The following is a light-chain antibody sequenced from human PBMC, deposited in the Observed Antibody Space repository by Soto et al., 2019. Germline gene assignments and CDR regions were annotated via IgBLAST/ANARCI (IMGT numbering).Light chain of an antibody. CDR2: EVS. V-gene: IGLV2-14*01. Sequence: QSVLTQPASVSGSPGQSITISCTGTSSDVGAYNYVSWYQQHPGKAPKLMIYEVSNRPSGVSARFSGSKSGNTASLTISGLQAEDEADYYCCSFTTSTNWLFGGGTKLTVL. CDR1: SSDVGAYNY. J-gene: IGLJ3*02. CDR3: CSFTTSTNWL.